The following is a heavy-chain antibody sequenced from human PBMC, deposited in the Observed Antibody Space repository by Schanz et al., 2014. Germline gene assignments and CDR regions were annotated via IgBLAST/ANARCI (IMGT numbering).Heavy chain of an antibody. D-gene: IGHD2-21*01. J-gene: IGHJ3*02. CDR2: INTANGNA. CDR1: GYTFSSHG. V-gene: IGHV1-3*04. CDR3: ARDLPYCDGGKCCSDGFDI. Sequence: QVQVVQSGAELKKPGASVKVSCKASGYTFSSHGIHWLRQAPGQSLEWMGWINTANGNAKYSANIQARVTITRDTSATTAYMELTNLRSEDTAVYYCARDLPYCDGGKCCSDGFDIWGQGTLXTISS.